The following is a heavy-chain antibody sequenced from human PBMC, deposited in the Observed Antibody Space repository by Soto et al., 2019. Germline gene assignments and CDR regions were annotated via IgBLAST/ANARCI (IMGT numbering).Heavy chain of an antibody. Sequence: SVKVSCKASGFTFTSSAVQWVRQARGQRLEWIGWIVVGSGNTNYAQKLQGRVTMTTDTSTSTAYMELRSLRSDDTAVYYCARGYSMIGNFDYWGQGTLVTVSS. J-gene: IGHJ4*02. CDR3: ARGYSMIGNFDY. D-gene: IGHD3-22*01. CDR2: IVVGSGNT. V-gene: IGHV1-58*01. CDR1: GFTFTSSA.